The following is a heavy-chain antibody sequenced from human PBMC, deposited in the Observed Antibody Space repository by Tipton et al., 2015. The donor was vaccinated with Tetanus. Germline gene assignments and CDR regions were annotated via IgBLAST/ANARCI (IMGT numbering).Heavy chain of an antibody. CDR3: ARHRVRGVITFFDY. CDR1: GFSLSNSGMR. J-gene: IGHJ4*02. Sequence: LVKPTQTLTLTCTFSGFSLSNSGMRVSWFRQPPGKPLEWLARVDWADDKSYRTSLKTRLTISKDTSRNQVVLRMTNMDPVDTATYYYARHRVRGVITFFDYWGQGTLVTVSS. CDR2: VDWADDK. V-gene: IGHV2-70*04. D-gene: IGHD3-10*01.